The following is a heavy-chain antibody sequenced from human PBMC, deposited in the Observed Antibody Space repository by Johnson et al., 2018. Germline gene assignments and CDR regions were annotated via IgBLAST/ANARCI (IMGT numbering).Heavy chain of an antibody. Sequence: EVQLVESGGGLVQPGRSLRLSCAASGFTFDDYAMHWVRQAPGKGLEWVSGISWNSGSIGYADSVKGRFTISSDNAKNSLYLQMHSLRAEDTALYYCAKGDSSGYYGYFQHWGQGTLVTSPQ. CDR2: ISWNSGSI. D-gene: IGHD3-22*01. J-gene: IGHJ1*01. V-gene: IGHV3-9*01. CDR1: GFTFDDYA. CDR3: AKGDSSGYYGYFQH.